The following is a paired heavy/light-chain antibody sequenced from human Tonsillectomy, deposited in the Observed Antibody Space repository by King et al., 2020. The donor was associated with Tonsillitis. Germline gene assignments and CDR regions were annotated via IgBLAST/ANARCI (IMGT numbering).Light chain of an antibody. V-gene: IGKV3-11*01. CDR1: QSVSSY. J-gene: IGKJ4*01. Sequence: EIVLTQSPATLSLSPGERATLSCRASQSVSSYLVWYQQKPGQAPRLLIYDASNRATGIPARFSGSGSGTDFTLTISSLEPEDFAVYYCQQRSHWPPAFGGGTKVEIK. CDR2: DAS. CDR3: QQRSHWPPA.
Heavy chain of an antibody. V-gene: IGHV4-34*01. CDR1: GGSLSNYD. J-gene: IGHJ4*02. CDR2: INRSGSA. CDR3: ARGPAAIFGVVITPPTYFDY. D-gene: IGHD3-3*01. Sequence: QVQLQQWGAGLLKPSETLSLTCAVSGGSLSNYDWSWLRQPPGKGLEWIGEINRSGSANYNPSLKSRVTISVDTSKNQFSLKLRSVTAADTAVYYCARGPAAIFGVVITPPTYFDYWAQGTLVTVSS.